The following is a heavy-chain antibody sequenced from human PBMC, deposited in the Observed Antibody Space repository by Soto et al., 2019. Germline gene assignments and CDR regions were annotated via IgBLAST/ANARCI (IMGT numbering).Heavy chain of an antibody. D-gene: IGHD4-4*01. J-gene: IGHJ6*02. V-gene: IGHV1-2*02. CDR2: IRPNSGGT. CDR3: ESGITTTYYYYGIDV. Sequence: GASVKVSFKASGYTFTGYYMHWGRQAPGQGLEWMGWIRPNSGGTNYAQKFQGRVTMTRDTSISTAYMELSRLRSDDTAVYYCESGITTTYYYYGIDVSGQGTTVTVSS. CDR1: GYTFTGYY.